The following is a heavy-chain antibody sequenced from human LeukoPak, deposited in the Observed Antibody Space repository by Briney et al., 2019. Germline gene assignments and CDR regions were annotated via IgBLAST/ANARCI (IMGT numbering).Heavy chain of an antibody. Sequence: GRSLRLSCAASGFTFSSYGMHWVRQAPGKGLEWVAVIWYDGSNKYYADSVKGRFTISRDNSKNTLYLQMNSLRAEDTAVYYCASYDSSGYAFDCWGQGTLVTVSS. J-gene: IGHJ4*02. V-gene: IGHV3-33*01. CDR2: IWYDGSNK. D-gene: IGHD3-22*01. CDR3: ASYDSSGYAFDC. CDR1: GFTFSSYG.